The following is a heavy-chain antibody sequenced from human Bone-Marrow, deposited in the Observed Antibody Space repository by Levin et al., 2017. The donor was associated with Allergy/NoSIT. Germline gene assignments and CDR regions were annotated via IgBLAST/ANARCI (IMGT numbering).Heavy chain of an antibody. Sequence: GASVKVSCKASNYTFFDYGISWVRQAPGQGFEWLGWISGYNGNTHYSEKFQGRISITADTSTSTAYMDLRSLGSDDTAVYYCARTIVTRTRLRNYNYYGMDVWRQGTTVSVSS. D-gene: IGHD2/OR15-2a*01. J-gene: IGHJ6*02. CDR1: NYTFFDYG. CDR3: ARTIVTRTRLRNYNYYGMDV. CDR2: ISGYNGNT. V-gene: IGHV1-18*01.